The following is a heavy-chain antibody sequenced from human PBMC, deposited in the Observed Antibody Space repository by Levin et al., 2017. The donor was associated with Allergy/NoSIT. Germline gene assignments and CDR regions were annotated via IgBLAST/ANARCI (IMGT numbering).Heavy chain of an antibody. Sequence: SETLSLTCIVSGGSISTTSYYWGWVRQSPGTGLEWLGSVVYGGRTYSNPSLQSRLTISEDTSKNHFSLNLTSVTAADTGLYYCARIGYTSGWFGTFDVWGQGTMVTVSS. CDR3: ARIGYTSGWFGTFDV. V-gene: IGHV4-39*02. J-gene: IGHJ3*01. CDR1: GGSISTTSYY. D-gene: IGHD6-19*01. CDR2: VVYGGRT.